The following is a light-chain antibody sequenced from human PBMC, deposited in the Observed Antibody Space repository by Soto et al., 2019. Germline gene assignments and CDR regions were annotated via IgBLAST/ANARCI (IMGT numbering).Light chain of an antibody. V-gene: IGKV1-5*03. CDR1: QSISTW. J-gene: IGKJ4*01. Sequence: DIQMTQSPSTLSASVGDRVTITCRASQSISTWLAWYQQKPGKAPKLLIYKASKLEGGVPSRFSGSGSGTDFNITISSLQPDDFATYYCQQYNTYPLTFGGGTTVEIK. CDR2: KAS. CDR3: QQYNTYPLT.